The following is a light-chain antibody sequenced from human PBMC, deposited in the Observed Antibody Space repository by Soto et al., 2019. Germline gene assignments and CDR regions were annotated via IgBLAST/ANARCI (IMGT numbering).Light chain of an antibody. V-gene: IGKV2D-29*02. Sequence: DFVMTQTPLSLSVAPGQPASLSRNSSHSLLHITGETFLFWYLQKPGQSPQXXIYEVSTRATGVPDRFSGSGSGTDFTLEISRVENDDVGIYYCMQSTQLPPTFGQGTRLEIK. CDR2: EVS. CDR3: MQSTQLPPT. CDR1: HSLLHITGETF. J-gene: IGKJ5*01.